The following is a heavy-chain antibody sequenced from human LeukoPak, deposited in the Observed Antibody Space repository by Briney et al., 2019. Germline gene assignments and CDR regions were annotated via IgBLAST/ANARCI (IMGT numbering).Heavy chain of an antibody. CDR3: ARLTSGSSWYPYYYMDV. Sequence: SETLSLTCTVSGGSISSYYWSRIRQPPGKGLEWIGYIYYSGSTNYNPSLKSRVTISVDTSKNQFSLKLSSVTAADTAVYYCARLTSGSSWYPYYYMDVWGKGTTVTVSS. CDR2: IYYSGST. CDR1: GGSISSYY. V-gene: IGHV4-59*01. D-gene: IGHD6-13*01. J-gene: IGHJ6*03.